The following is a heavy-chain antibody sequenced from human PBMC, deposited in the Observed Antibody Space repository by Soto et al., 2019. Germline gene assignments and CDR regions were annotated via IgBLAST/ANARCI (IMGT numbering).Heavy chain of an antibody. CDR1: GGSISSSSYY. CDR3: ARRLRLGGASDY. J-gene: IGHJ4*02. V-gene: IGHV4-39*01. D-gene: IGHD1-26*01. Sequence: SETLSLTCTVSGGSISSSSYYWGWIRQPPGKGLEWIGSIYYSGTTYYNPSLQSRVTISVDTSKNQFSLKLSSVTAADTAVYYCARRLRLGGASDYWGQGTLVTVSS. CDR2: IYYSGTT.